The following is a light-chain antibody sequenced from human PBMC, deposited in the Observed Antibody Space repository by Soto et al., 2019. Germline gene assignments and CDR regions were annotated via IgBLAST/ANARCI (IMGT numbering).Light chain of an antibody. Sequence: EIVLTQSPGTLSLSPGERATLSCRASQSVGRNYLAWYQQKPGQAPRLLIYCASSTATGIPDRFSGSGSGTDFTLTISSLEPEDFAVYYCQQYASSPLTFGGGTEVQIK. CDR1: QSVGRNY. CDR3: QQYASSPLT. J-gene: IGKJ4*02. V-gene: IGKV3-20*01. CDR2: CAS.